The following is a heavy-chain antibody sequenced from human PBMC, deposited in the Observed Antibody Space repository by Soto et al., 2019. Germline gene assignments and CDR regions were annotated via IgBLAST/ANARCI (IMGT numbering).Heavy chain of an antibody. CDR2: IYYSGST. CDR1: GGSISSGGYY. V-gene: IGHV4-31*02. D-gene: IGHD3-3*01. Sequence: LCGGSISSGGYYWSWIRQHPGKGLEWIGYIYYSGSTYYNPSLKSRVTISVDTSKNQFSLKLSSVTAADTAVYYCARNLLGGSGLYYWGQGTLVTVSS. J-gene: IGHJ4*02. CDR3: ARNLLGGSGLYY.